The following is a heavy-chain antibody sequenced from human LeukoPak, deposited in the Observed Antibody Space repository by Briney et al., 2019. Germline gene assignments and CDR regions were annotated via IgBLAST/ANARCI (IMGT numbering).Heavy chain of an antibody. V-gene: IGHV3-64*01. CDR2: IRSNGGST. J-gene: IGHJ3*02. CDR1: GFTFSSYA. CDR3: ARHQLEHAFDI. D-gene: IGHD1-1*01. Sequence: GGSLRLSCAASGFTFSSYAMHWVRQAPGKGLEYVSAIRSNGGSTYYANSVKGRFTISRDNSKNTLYLQMNSLRAEDTAVYYCARHQLEHAFDIWGQGTMVTVSS.